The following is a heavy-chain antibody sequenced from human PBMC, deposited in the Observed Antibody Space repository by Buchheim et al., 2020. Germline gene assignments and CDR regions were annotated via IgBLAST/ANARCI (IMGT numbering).Heavy chain of an antibody. D-gene: IGHD1-1*01. CDR2: IGDSGDKT. Sequence: EVHLLESGGNLVQPGGSLRLSCAASGFTFSSYDMSWVRQAPGKGLEWVSTIGDSGDKTYYAGSVKGRFNISRDNSKNKLYLQMNSLRAEDTAIYYFAKRLEGYFDYWGQGAL. J-gene: IGHJ4*02. V-gene: IGHV3-23*01. CDR3: AKRLEGYFDY. CDR1: GFTFSSYD.